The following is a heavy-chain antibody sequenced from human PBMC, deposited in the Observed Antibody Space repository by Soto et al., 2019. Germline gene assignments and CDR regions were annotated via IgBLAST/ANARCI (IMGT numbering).Heavy chain of an antibody. CDR2: INAGNGNT. Sequence: ASVKVSCKASGYTFTSYDINWVRQATGQRLEWMGWINAGNGNTKYSQKFQGRVTITRDTSASTAYMELSSLRSEDTAVYYCARDFPPAIQYCSCGSRYRSYHYYYGMDVWGQGTTVTVSS. J-gene: IGHJ6*02. CDR1: GYTFTSYD. V-gene: IGHV1-3*01. D-gene: IGHD2-15*01. CDR3: ARDFPPAIQYCSCGSRYRSYHYYYGMDV.